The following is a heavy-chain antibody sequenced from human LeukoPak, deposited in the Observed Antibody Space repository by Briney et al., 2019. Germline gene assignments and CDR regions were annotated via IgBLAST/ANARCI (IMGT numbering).Heavy chain of an antibody. V-gene: IGHV3-21*01. CDR1: GFTFSGYS. D-gene: IGHD5-18*01. CDR2: ISSSSSYI. CDR3: VRGRYNYGYIFDY. Sequence: GGSLRLSCAASGFTFSGYSMNWVRQAPGKGLEWVSSISSSSSYIYYADSMKGRFTVSRDNARNSVYLQMNSLRVEDTAVYYCVRGRYNYGYIFDYWGQGTLVTVS. J-gene: IGHJ4*02.